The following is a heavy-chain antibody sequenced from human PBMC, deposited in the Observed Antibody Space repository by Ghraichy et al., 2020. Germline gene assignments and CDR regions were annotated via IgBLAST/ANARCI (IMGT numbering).Heavy chain of an antibody. V-gene: IGHV4-34*01. D-gene: IGHD2-15*01. CDR2: INHSGST. CDR3: ARGQGYCSGGSCYRGYYYYGMDV. Sequence: ESLNISCAVYGGSFSGYYWSWIRQPPGKGLEWIGEINHSGSTNYNPSLKSRVTISVDTSKNQFSLKLSSVTAADTAVYYCARGQGYCSGGSCYRGYYYYGMDVWGQGTTVTVSS. J-gene: IGHJ6*02. CDR1: GGSFSGYY.